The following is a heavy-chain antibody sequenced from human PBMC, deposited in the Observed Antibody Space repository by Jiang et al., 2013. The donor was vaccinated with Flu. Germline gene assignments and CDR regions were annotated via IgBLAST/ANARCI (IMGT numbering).Heavy chain of an antibody. CDR2: MNPNSGNT. CDR1: GYTFTSYD. J-gene: IGHJ1*01. D-gene: IGHD3-22*01. Sequence: GAEVKKPGASVKVSCKASGYTFTSYDINWVRQATGQGLEWMGWMNPNSGNTGYAQKFQGRVTMTRNTSISTAYMELSSLRSEDTAVYYCARGSPVGYYYDSSGYYSLWGQGPWSPSPQ. V-gene: IGHV1-8*01. CDR3: ARGSPVGYYYDSSGYYSL.